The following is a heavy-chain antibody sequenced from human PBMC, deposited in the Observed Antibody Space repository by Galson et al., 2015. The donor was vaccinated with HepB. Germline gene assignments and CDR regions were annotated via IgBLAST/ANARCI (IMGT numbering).Heavy chain of an antibody. CDR3: ARHPLSSWYLEGDFDY. Sequence: LSLTCTVSGGSINNSSSYWGWIRQPPGKGLEWIGNIYYSGSTYYNPSLKSRVTIAVDTSKNQFSLKLDSVTAADTAVYYCARHPLSSWYLEGDFDYWGQGTLVTVSS. CDR2: IYYSGST. D-gene: IGHD6-13*01. J-gene: IGHJ4*02. CDR1: GGSINNSSSY. V-gene: IGHV4-39*01.